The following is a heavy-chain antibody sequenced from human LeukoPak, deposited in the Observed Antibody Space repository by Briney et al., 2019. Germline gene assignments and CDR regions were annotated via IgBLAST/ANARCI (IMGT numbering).Heavy chain of an antibody. CDR2: ISGSGGST. Sequence: GGSLRLSCAASGFTFSSYAMSWVRQAPGKGLEWVSAISGSGGSTYYADSVKGRFTTSRDNSKNTLYLQMNSLRAEDTAVYYCARGYSYASDAFDIWGQGTMVTVSS. V-gene: IGHV3-23*01. CDR3: ARGYSYASDAFDI. J-gene: IGHJ3*02. D-gene: IGHD5-18*01. CDR1: GFTFSSYA.